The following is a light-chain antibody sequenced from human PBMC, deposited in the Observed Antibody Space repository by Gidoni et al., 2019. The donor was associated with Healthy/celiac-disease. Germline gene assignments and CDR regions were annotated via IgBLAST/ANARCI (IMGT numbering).Light chain of an antibody. CDR1: QRVS. J-gene: IGKJ2*01. V-gene: IGKV3-11*01. CDR3: QQRSNWPPYT. Sequence: EVVLTQCPATLSVCPCARASLSCRAIQRVSIIYDASNRATGIPARFSGSGSGTDFTLTISSLEPEDVAVYYCQQRSNWPPYTFXQXTKLEIK. CDR2: DAS.